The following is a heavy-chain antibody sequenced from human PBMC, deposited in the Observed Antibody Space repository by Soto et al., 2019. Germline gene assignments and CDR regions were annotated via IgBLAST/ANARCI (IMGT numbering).Heavy chain of an antibody. J-gene: IGHJ3*02. D-gene: IGHD6-19*01. CDR1: GYTFTSYG. V-gene: IGHV1-69*13. Sequence: GASVKVSCKASGYTFTSYGISWVRQAPGQGLEWMGGIIPIFGTANYAQKFQGRVTITADESTSTAYMELSSLRSEDTAVYYCARFYSSGWYTDRPDAFDIWGQGTMVTVS. CDR2: IIPIFGTA. CDR3: ARFYSSGWYTDRPDAFDI.